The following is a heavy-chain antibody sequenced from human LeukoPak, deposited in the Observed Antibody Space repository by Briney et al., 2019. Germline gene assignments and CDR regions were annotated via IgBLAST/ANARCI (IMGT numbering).Heavy chain of an antibody. CDR1: GGTFSSYA. V-gene: IGHV1-69*13. J-gene: IGHJ5*02. CDR3: ARVVAAAAYNWFDP. D-gene: IGHD6-13*01. CDR2: IIPIFGTA. Sequence: SVKVSCKASGGTFSSYAISWVRQAPGQGLEWMGGIIPIFGTANYAQKFQGRVTITADESTSTAYMELSSLRSEDTAVYYCARVVAAAAYNWFDPWGQGTLVTVSS.